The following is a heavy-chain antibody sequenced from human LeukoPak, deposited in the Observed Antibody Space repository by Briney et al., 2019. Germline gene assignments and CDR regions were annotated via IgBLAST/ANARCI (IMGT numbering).Heavy chain of an antibody. CDR1: GFTFDDYA. CDR2: ISWNSGSI. CDR3: AKSGSSGWYGEFDY. Sequence: GRSLRLSCAASGFTFDDYAMHWVRQAPGKGLEWVSGISWNSGSIGYADSVKGRYTISRDNAKNSLYLQMNSLRAEDTALYYCAKSGSSGWYGEFDYWGQGTLVTVSS. J-gene: IGHJ4*02. D-gene: IGHD6-19*01. V-gene: IGHV3-9*01.